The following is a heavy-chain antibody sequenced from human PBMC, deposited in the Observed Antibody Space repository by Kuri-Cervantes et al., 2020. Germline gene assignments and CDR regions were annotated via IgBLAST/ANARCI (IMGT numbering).Heavy chain of an antibody. D-gene: IGHD2-2*01. Sequence: LSLTCAASGFTFDDYAMHWVRQAPGKGLEWVSGISWNSGSIGYADSVKGRFTISRDNAKNSLYLQMNSLRAEDTAVYYCAKSSAVCSSTSCSPWWDYYYYMDVWGKGTTVTVSS. CDR3: AKSSAVCSSTSCSPWWDYYYYMDV. J-gene: IGHJ6*03. CDR2: ISWNSGSI. V-gene: IGHV3-9*01. CDR1: GFTFDDYA.